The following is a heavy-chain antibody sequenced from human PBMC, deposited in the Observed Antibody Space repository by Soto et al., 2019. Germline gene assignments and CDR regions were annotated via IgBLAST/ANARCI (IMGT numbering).Heavy chain of an antibody. Sequence: LRLSCAASGFTFSSHTMNWVRQAPVKGLEWISYITSTSSTKNYADSVKGRFTISRDNANNSLYLQMNSLRDEDTAVYYCARRITMVRGPYYYYAMDVWGQGTTVTVSS. CDR3: ARRITMVRGPYYYYAMDV. J-gene: IGHJ6*02. CDR1: GFTFSSHT. CDR2: ITSTSSTK. D-gene: IGHD3-10*01. V-gene: IGHV3-48*02.